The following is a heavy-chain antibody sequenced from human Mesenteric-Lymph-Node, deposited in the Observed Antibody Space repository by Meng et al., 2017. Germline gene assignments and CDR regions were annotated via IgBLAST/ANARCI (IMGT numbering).Heavy chain of an antibody. Sequence: ESLKISCAVYGGSFSTYYWSWIRQPPGKGLEWIGEINHSGSTNYNPSLKSRVTISVDTSKNQFSLKLSSVTAADTAVYYCARGPRCSGGSCYSVTRRPFDYWGQGTLVTVSS. CDR3: ARGPRCSGGSCYSVTRRPFDY. V-gene: IGHV4-34*01. D-gene: IGHD2-15*01. CDR1: GGSFSTYY. CDR2: INHSGST. J-gene: IGHJ4*02.